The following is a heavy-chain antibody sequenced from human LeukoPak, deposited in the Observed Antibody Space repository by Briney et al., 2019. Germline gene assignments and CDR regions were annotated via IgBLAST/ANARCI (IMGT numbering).Heavy chain of an antibody. CDR2: ISSSSSYI. CDR3: ARGRRLDCSSTSCYR. D-gene: IGHD2-2*02. Sequence: GGSLRLSCAASGFTFSSYSMNWVRQAPGKGLEWVSSISSSSSYIYYADSVKGRFTISRDNAKNSLYLQMNSLRAEDTAVYYCARGRRLDCSSTSCYRWGQGTLVTVSS. V-gene: IGHV3-21*01. J-gene: IGHJ1*01. CDR1: GFTFSSYS.